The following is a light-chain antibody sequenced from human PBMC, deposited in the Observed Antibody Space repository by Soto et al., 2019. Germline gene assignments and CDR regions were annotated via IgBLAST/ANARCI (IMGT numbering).Light chain of an antibody. J-gene: IGLJ2*01. CDR3: QTWGTAIHDVV. Sequence: QPVLTQSPSASASLGASVKLTCTLSSGHSSYAIAWHQQQPDKGPRYLMKLNSDGSHTKGDGIPDRFSGSSSGAERHLTISSLQSEDEADYYCQTWGTAIHDVVFGGGTKLT. CDR1: SGHSSYA. V-gene: IGLV4-69*01. CDR2: LNSDGSH.